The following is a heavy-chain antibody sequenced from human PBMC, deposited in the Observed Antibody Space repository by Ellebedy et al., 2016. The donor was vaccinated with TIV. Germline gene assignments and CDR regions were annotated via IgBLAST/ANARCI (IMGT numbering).Heavy chain of an antibody. J-gene: IGHJ4*02. V-gene: IGHV3-74*01. CDR3: AKEGSSGSNYFDY. Sequence: GESLKISXAASGFTFSSYWMHWVRQAPGKGLVWVSRINSDGSSTSYADSVKGRFTISRDNAKNSLYLQMNSLRAEDTAVYYCAKEGSSGSNYFDYWGQGTLVTVSS. D-gene: IGHD6-19*01. CDR1: GFTFSSYW. CDR2: INSDGSST.